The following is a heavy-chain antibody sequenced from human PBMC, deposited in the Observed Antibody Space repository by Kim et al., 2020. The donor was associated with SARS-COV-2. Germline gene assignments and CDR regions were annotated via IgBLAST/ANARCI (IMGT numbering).Heavy chain of an antibody. CDR3: ARRLIFPDY. V-gene: IGHV4-39*01. J-gene: IGHJ4*02. CDR1: GGSISSSSYY. CDR2: IYYSGST. D-gene: IGHD3-3*01. Sequence: SETLSLTCTVSGGSISSSSYYWGWIRQPPGKGLEWIGSIYYSGSTYYNPSLKSRVTISVDTSKNQFSLKLSSVTAADTAVYYCARRLIFPDYWGQGTLVTVSS.